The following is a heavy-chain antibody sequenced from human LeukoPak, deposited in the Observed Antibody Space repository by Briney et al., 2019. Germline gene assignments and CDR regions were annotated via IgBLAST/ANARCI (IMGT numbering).Heavy chain of an antibody. CDR2: IDVGSGNT. J-gene: IGHJ5*02. Sequence: GASVKVSCKASGFTFTSSAVQWVRQPRGQRLEWIGWIDVGSGNTNYAQKFKERVTITRDMSTTTAYMELRSLRSEDTAVYYCAADREYDSLTGYYLRRFDPWGQGTLVTVSS. CDR3: AADREYDSLTGYYLRRFDP. V-gene: IGHV1-58*01. CDR1: GFTFTSSA. D-gene: IGHD3-9*01.